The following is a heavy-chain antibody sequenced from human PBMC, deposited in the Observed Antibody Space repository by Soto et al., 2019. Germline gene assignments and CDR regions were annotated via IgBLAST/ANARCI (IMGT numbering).Heavy chain of an antibody. CDR1: GYSFAGYW. J-gene: IGHJ4*02. Sequence: SLKTSCKGSGYSFAGYWITWVRQKPGKGLEWMGRIDPSDSQTYYSPSFRGHVTISVTKSITTVFLQWSSLRASDTAMYYCARQIYDSDTGPNFQYYFDSWGQGTPVTVSS. V-gene: IGHV5-10-1*01. CDR2: IDPSDSQT. CDR3: ARQIYDSDTGPNFQYYFDS. D-gene: IGHD3-22*01.